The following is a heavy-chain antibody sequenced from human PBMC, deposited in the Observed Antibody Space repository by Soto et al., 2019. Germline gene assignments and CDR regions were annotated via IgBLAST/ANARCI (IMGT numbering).Heavy chain of an antibody. CDR1: GGSISSSNW. Sequence: SETLSLTCAVSGGSISSSNWWSWGRQPPGKGLEWIGEIYHIGSTNYNPSLKSRVTISVDKSKNQFSLKLSSVTAADTAVYYCARVSGSYYYXMDVWGQGTTVTVSS. CDR2: IYHIGST. J-gene: IGHJ6*02. V-gene: IGHV4-4*02. CDR3: ARVSGSYYYXMDV.